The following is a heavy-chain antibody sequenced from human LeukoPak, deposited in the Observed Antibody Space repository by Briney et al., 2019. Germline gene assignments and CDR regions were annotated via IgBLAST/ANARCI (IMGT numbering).Heavy chain of an antibody. Sequence: GGSLRLSCAASGFTFSSYGMHWVRQAPGKGLEWVAFIRYNGSNKYYADSVKGRFTISRDNSKNTLYLQTNSLRAEDTAVYYCARDYYGSGSYYNGYYYYYMDVWGKGTTVTISS. CDR1: GFTFSSYG. CDR2: IRYNGSNK. V-gene: IGHV3-30*02. J-gene: IGHJ6*03. CDR3: ARDYYGSGSYYNGYYYYYMDV. D-gene: IGHD3-10*01.